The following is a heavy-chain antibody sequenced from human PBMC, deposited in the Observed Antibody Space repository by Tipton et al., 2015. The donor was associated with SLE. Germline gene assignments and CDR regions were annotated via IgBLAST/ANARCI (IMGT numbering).Heavy chain of an antibody. V-gene: IGHV4-59*08. D-gene: IGHD1-26*01. Sequence: GLVKPSETLSLTCTVSGDSINSYYWSWIRQPPGKGLEWIGYVFYTGSTNYNPSLKSRVTMSLDTSKKHFSLRLSSVTAADTAIYYCARHIDCINHGCYSPWFDPWGQGTLVTVSS. CDR1: GDSINSYY. CDR3: ARHIDCINHGCYSPWFDP. CDR2: VFYTGST. J-gene: IGHJ5*02.